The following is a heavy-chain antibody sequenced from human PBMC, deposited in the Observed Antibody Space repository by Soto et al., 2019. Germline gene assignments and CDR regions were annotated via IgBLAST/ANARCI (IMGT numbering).Heavy chain of an antibody. D-gene: IGHD6-6*01. V-gene: IGHV1-2*02. J-gene: IGHJ4*02. Sequence: GGSVKVSCKASGYPFTGFFVHWVRQAPGQGLEWLGWINPNTGGTNYAQDFQGRITMTRDTSISTAYLELTSLRSDDTAVYYCAREGIEARIPSDWGQGTLVTVSS. CDR2: INPNTGGT. CDR3: AREGIEARIPSD. CDR1: GYPFTGFF.